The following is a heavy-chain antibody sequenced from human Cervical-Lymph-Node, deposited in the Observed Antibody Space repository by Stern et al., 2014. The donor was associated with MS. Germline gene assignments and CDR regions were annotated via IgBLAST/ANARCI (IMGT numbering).Heavy chain of an antibody. Sequence: QMQLVQSGAEVKKPGASVKVSCKASGYTFTSYGISWVRQAPGQGLEWMGWISAYNGNTNYAQKLQGRVTKTTDTSTSTAYMELRSLRSDDTAVYYCARDRQRWLQDYYYYGMDVWGQGTTVTVSS. V-gene: IGHV1-18*04. J-gene: IGHJ6*02. CDR3: ARDRQRWLQDYYYYGMDV. D-gene: IGHD5-24*01. CDR1: GYTFTSYG. CDR2: ISAYNGNT.